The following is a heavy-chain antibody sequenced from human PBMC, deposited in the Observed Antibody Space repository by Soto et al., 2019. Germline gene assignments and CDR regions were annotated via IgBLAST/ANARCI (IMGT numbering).Heavy chain of an antibody. CDR3: VKDTYILVGATHLDS. CDR1: GFTFDDYA. Sequence: GGSLRLSCAASGFTFDDYAMHWVRQGPGKGLEWVSGISWNSDMITYADSVKGRFTVSRDNAKNSLDLEMNSLRVEDTALYYCVKDTYILVGATHLDSWGQGTLVTVSS. D-gene: IGHD1-26*01. CDR2: ISWNSDMI. J-gene: IGHJ4*02. V-gene: IGHV3-9*01.